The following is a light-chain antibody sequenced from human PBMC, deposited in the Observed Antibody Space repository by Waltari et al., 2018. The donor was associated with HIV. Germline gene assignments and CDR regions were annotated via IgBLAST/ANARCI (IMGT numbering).Light chain of an antibody. V-gene: IGLV1-47*01. CDR1: SSNIGSHF. J-gene: IGLJ3*02. Sequence: QSVLTQPPSTSATPGPRVTILCSGASSNIGSHFVSWYQHLPGATTKLLIYESDRRPSGVPDRFSGSESGTSASLAISGLRSEDEADYYCAAWDNYLNAWVFGGGTRVTVL. CDR3: AAWDNYLNAWV. CDR2: ESD.